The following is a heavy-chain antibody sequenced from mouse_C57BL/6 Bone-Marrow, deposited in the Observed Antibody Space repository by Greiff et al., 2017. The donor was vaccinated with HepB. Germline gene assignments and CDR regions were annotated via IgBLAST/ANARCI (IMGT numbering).Heavy chain of an antibody. Sequence: EVQVVESGGGLVKPGGSLKLSCAASGFTFSSYAWSWVRQTPEKRLEWVATISDGGSYTYYPDNVKGRFTISRDNAKTNLYLQMSHLKSEDTAMYYCARDRPLRGYFDYWGQGTTLTVSS. CDR1: GFTFSSYA. V-gene: IGHV5-4*01. CDR2: ISDGGSYT. CDR3: ARDRPLRGYFDY. J-gene: IGHJ2*01. D-gene: IGHD6-1*01.